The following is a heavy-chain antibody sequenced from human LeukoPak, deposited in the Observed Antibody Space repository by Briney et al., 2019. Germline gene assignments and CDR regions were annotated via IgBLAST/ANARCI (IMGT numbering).Heavy chain of an antibody. CDR3: AKGPCSGGSCYYNV. Sequence: GESLRLSCAASGFTFSSYAMSWVRQAPGKGLEWVSAISGSGGSTYYADSVKGRFTISRDNSKNTLYLQMNSLRAEDTAVYYCAKGPCSGGSCYYNVWGQGTTVTVSS. CDR2: ISGSGGST. CDR1: GFTFSSYA. D-gene: IGHD2-15*01. V-gene: IGHV3-23*01. J-gene: IGHJ6*02.